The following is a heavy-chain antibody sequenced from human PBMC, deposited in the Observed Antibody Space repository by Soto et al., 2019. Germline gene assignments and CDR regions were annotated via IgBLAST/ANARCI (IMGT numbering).Heavy chain of an antibody. CDR2: IIPIFGTA. Sequence: QVQLVQSGAEVEKPGSSVKVSCKASGGTFSSYSINWVRQAPGQGLEWMGEIIPIFGTANYAQTFQGRVTITADESTSTAYMELSSLRSEDTAVYYCARDGGRHSGGIDYWGQGTLVTVSS. J-gene: IGHJ4*02. CDR3: ARDGGRHSGGIDY. CDR1: GGTFSSYS. V-gene: IGHV1-69*01. D-gene: IGHD1-26*01.